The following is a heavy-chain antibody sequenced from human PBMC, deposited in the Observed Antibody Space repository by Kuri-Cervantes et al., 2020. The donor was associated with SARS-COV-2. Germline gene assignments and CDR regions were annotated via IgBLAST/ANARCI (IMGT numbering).Heavy chain of an antibody. Sequence: ETLSLTCAASGFTFSSYSMNWVRQAPGKGREWVSYISSSSSTIYYADSVKGRFTISRDNAKNSLYLQMNSLRAEDTAVYYCARCPSSSWYSDAFDIWGQGTMVTVSS. D-gene: IGHD6-13*01. CDR1: GFTFSSYS. V-gene: IGHV3-48*01. CDR2: ISSSSSTI. CDR3: ARCPSSSWYSDAFDI. J-gene: IGHJ3*02.